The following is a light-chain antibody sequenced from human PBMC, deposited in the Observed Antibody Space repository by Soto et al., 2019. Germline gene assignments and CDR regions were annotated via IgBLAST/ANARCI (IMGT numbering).Light chain of an antibody. J-gene: IGKJ3*01. CDR3: QQRTNWLT. Sequence: EIVLTQSPATLSLSPGERVTLSCRASQNVSTYLAWYQQKPGQAPRLLIYDASDRATGIPARFSGSGSGTDFILTISSLEPEDFAVYYCQQRTNWLTFGPGTKVDIK. CDR1: QNVSTY. CDR2: DAS. V-gene: IGKV3-11*01.